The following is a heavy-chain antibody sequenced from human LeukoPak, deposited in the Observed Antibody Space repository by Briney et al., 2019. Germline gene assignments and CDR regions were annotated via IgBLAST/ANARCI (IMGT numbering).Heavy chain of an antibody. D-gene: IGHD3-10*01. CDR3: ARDHGSGSIDAFDI. V-gene: IGHV4-61*02. Sequence: SETLSLTCTVSGGSISSGSYYWSWIRQPAGKGLEWIGRIYTSGSTNYNPSLKSRVTISVDTSKNQFSLKLSSVTAADTAVYYCARDHGSGSIDAFDIWGQGTMVTVSS. CDR2: IYTSGST. CDR1: GGSISSGSYY. J-gene: IGHJ3*02.